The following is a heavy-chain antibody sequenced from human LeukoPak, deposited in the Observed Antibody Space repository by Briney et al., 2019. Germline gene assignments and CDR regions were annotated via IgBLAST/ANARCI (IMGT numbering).Heavy chain of an antibody. CDR1: GGSISSGSYY. CDR3: ARDPYCSGGSCYSY. V-gene: IGHV4-61*02. CDR2: IYTSGST. J-gene: IGHJ4*02. D-gene: IGHD2-15*01. Sequence: SQTLSLTCTVSGGSISSGSYYWSWIRQPAGKGLEWIGRIYTSGSTNYNPSLKSRVTISVDTSKNQFSLKLSSVTAADTAVYCCARDPYCSGGSCYSYWGQGTLVTVSS.